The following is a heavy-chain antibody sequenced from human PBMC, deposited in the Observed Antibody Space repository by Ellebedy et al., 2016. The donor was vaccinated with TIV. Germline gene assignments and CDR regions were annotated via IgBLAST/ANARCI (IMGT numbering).Heavy chain of an antibody. V-gene: IGHV1-24*01. J-gene: IGHJ4*02. CDR1: GYTLTELS. CDR3: ATDKSSPLGDRFDY. CDR2: FDPEDGET. D-gene: IGHD2-21*02. Sequence: ASVKVSCKVSGYTLTELSMHWVRQAPGKGLEWMGGFDPEDGETIYAQKFQGRVTMTEDTSTDTAYMELSSLRSEDTAVYHCATDKSSPLGDRFDYWGQGTLVTVSS.